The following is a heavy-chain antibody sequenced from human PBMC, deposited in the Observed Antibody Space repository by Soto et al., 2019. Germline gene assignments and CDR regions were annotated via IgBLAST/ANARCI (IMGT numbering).Heavy chain of an antibody. V-gene: IGHV4-61*01. Sequence: SETLSLTCTVSGGSVSSGSYYWSWIRQPPGKGLEWIGYIYYSGSTNYNPSLKSRVTISVDTSKNQFSLKLSSVTAADTAVCYCARDPTVVTYYYYGMDVWGQGTTVPVSS. CDR3: ARDPTVVTYYYYGMDV. CDR1: GGSVSSGSYY. J-gene: IGHJ6*02. D-gene: IGHD4-17*01. CDR2: IYYSGST.